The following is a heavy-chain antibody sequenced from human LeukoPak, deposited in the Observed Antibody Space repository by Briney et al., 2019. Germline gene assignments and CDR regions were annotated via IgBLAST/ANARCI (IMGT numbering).Heavy chain of an antibody. CDR1: GYSFTSYW. Sequence: PGESLKISCKGSGYSFTSYWIGWVRQMPGKGLEWMGIIYPGDSDTRYSPSFQGQVTISADKSISTAYLQWSSLKASDTAMYYCTRHHYDKLLEGYFDHWGQGTLVTVSS. D-gene: IGHD3-22*01. CDR2: IYPGDSDT. J-gene: IGHJ4*02. CDR3: TRHHYDKLLEGYFDH. V-gene: IGHV5-51*01.